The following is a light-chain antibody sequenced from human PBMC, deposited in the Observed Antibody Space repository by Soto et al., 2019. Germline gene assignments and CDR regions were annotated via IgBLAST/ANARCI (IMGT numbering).Light chain of an antibody. Sequence: EIVLTQSPGTLSLSPGERATLSCRASQIVGGDTLAWYQQKPGQAPRLLIYGASSRATGIPDRFSGSGSGTDFTLTISRLEPEDFAVYYCQQYGSSRTWTFGQGTKVDIK. CDR2: GAS. J-gene: IGKJ1*01. CDR1: QIVGGDT. V-gene: IGKV3-20*01. CDR3: QQYGSSRTWT.